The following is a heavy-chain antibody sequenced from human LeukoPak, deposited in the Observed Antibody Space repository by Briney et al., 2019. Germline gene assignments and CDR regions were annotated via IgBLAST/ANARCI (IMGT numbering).Heavy chain of an antibody. V-gene: IGHV3-30-3*01. Sequence: GRSLRLSCAASGFTFSSYAMHWVRQAPGKGLEWVAVISYDGSNKYYADSVKGRFTISRDNSKNTLYLQMNSLRAEDTAVYYCARVRWELLLIGYWGQGTLVTVSS. D-gene: IGHD1-26*01. CDR3: ARVRWELLLIGY. CDR1: GFTFSSYA. CDR2: ISYDGSNK. J-gene: IGHJ4*02.